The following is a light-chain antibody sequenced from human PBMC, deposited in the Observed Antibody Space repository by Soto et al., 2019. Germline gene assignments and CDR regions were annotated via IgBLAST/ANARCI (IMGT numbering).Light chain of an antibody. J-gene: IGLJ1*01. CDR2: DVA. V-gene: IGLV2-14*03. CDR1: SSDVGGSNF. Sequence: QSVLTQPASVSDSPGQSITISCTGTSSDVGGSNFVSWYQQHPGKPPKLIIYDVANRPSVVSNRFSGSKSGSTASLIISRLQTEDEADYYCVSYTSSTTYVFGTGTKVTVL. CDR3: VSYTSSTTYV.